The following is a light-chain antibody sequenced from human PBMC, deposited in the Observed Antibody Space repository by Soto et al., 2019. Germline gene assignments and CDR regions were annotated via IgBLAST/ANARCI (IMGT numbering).Light chain of an antibody. CDR3: QQYGSSPRT. CDR1: QSISSSY. J-gene: IGKJ1*01. Sequence: EIVLTQSPGTLSLSPGERATLSCRASQSISSSYLAWYQQKPGQAPRLLIYGASTRATGIPDRFSGSGSGTDFTLTISSLESEDFAVYYCQQYGSSPRTFGQGTKGDIK. CDR2: GAS. V-gene: IGKV3-20*01.